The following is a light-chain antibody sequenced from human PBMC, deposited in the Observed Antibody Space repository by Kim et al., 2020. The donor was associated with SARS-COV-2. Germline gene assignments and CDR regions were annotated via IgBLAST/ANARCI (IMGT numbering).Light chain of an antibody. CDR2: DAS. CDR1: QGLSDH. V-gene: IGKV1-33*01. CDR3: QQYDTLPYS. J-gene: IGKJ2*03. Sequence: DIQMTQSPSSLSASVRDRVTITCQASQGLSDHLNWYQQKPGKAPNLLIYDASNLETGVPSRFSGSKSGTDFTLTITSLQPEDIATYYCQQYDTLPYSFGQGTKLEI.